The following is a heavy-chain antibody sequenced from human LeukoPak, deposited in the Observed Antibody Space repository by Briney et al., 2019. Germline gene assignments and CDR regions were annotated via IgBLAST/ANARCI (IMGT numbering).Heavy chain of an antibody. V-gene: IGHV1-2*04. D-gene: IGHD6-13*01. CDR1: GYTFTGYY. CDR3: ARTMYSSSWYVLDY. CDR2: INPNSGGT. J-gene: IGHJ4*02. Sequence: ASVKVSCMASGYTFTGYYMHWVRQAPGQGLEWMGWINPNSGGTNYAQKFQGWVIMSRDTYISTAYMELSRLRSDDTAVYYCARTMYSSSWYVLDYWGQGTLVTVSS.